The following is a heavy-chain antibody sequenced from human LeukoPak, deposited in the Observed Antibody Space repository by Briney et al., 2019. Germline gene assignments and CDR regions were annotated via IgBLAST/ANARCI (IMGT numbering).Heavy chain of an antibody. D-gene: IGHD3-22*01. CDR2: VRSKAYGGTT. V-gene: IGHV3-49*04. Sequence: GGSLRLSCAASGFTFSSYSMNWVRPALGKGLEWVGFVRSKAYGGTTEYAASVKGRFTISRDDSKSIAYLQMNSLKTEDTAVYYCRAYYYDSSGYSVLGAFDIWGQGTMVTVSS. J-gene: IGHJ3*02. CDR1: GFTFSSYS. CDR3: RAYYYDSSGYSVLGAFDI.